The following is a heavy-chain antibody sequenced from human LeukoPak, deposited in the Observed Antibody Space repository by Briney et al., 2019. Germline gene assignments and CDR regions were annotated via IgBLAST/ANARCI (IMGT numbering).Heavy chain of an antibody. D-gene: IGHD1-1*01. CDR1: GFTFSSYW. V-gene: IGHV3-74*01. J-gene: IGHJ4*02. Sequence: TGGSLRLSCAASGFTFSSYWMHWVRQAPGEGLVWVSRISTDGSITSYADSVKGRFTISRDNAKNTVYLQMNSLRAEDTAVYYCVQLFSCYWGQGTLVTVSS. CDR2: ISTDGSIT. CDR3: VQLFSCY.